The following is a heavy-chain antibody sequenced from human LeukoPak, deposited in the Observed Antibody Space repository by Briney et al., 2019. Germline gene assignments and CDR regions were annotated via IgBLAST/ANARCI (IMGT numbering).Heavy chain of an antibody. D-gene: IGHD2-2*01. CDR2: IYTSGST. V-gene: IGHV4-4*07. Sequence: PSETLSLTCTVSGASISSYYWRWIRKPAGKGLEWIGRIYTSGSTNYNPSLKSRVTMSVDTSKNQFSLKLSSVTAADTAVYYCARGVPAEAFDIWGQGTMVTVSS. CDR1: GASISSYY. CDR3: ARGVPAEAFDI. J-gene: IGHJ3*02.